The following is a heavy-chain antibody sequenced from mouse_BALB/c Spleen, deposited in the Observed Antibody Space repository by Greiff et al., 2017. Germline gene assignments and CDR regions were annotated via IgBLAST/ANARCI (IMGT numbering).Heavy chain of an antibody. V-gene: IGHV2-2*02. CDR3: ARRGPDAMDY. J-gene: IGHJ4*01. Sequence: VKLVESGPGLVQPSQSLSITCTASGFSFTSYGVHWVRQSPGKGLEWLGVIWSGGSTDYNAAFISRLSISKDNSKSQVFFKMNSLQANDTAIYYCARRGPDAMDYWGQGTSVTVSS. CDR2: IWSGGST. CDR1: GFSFTSYG.